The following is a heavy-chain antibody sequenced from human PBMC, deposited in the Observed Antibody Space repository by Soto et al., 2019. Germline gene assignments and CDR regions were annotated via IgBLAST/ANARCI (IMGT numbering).Heavy chain of an antibody. CDR2: ISSSSSYI. V-gene: IGHV3-21*01. CDR1: GFTXSSYS. Sequence: PGGSLRLSCAASGFTXSSYSMNWVRQAPGKGLEWVSSISSSSSYIYYADSVKGRFTISRDNAKSSLYLQMNSLRAEDTAVYYCATQWLVHYAFDIWGQGTMVTVSS. J-gene: IGHJ3*02. D-gene: IGHD6-19*01. CDR3: ATQWLVHYAFDI.